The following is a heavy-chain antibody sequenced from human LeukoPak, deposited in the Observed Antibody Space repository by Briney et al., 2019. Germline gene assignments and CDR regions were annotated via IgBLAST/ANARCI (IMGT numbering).Heavy chain of an antibody. D-gene: IGHD3-22*01. CDR2: ISYDGSNK. V-gene: IGHV3-30*04. J-gene: IGHJ3*02. CDR3: ARDAYYYDSSGYSYDAFDI. CDR1: GFTFSSYA. Sequence: GGSLRLSCAASGFTFSSYAMHWVRQAPGKGLEWVAVISYDGSNKYYADSVKGRFTISRDNSKNTLYLQMNSLRAEDTAVYYCARDAYYYDSSGYSYDAFDIWGQGTMVTVSS.